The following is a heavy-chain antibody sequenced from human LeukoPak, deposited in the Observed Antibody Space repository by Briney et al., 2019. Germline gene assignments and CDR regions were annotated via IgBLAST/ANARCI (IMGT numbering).Heavy chain of an antibody. D-gene: IGHD5-18*01. V-gene: IGHV4-31*03. J-gene: IGHJ4*02. CDR3: ARDADTAMVLDY. CDR1: GGSISSGGYY. Sequence: SETLSLTCTVSGGSISSGGYYWSWIRQHPGKGLEWIGYIYYSGSTYYNPSLKSRVTISVDTSKNQFSLKLSSVTAADTAVYYCARDADTAMVLDYWGQGTLVTVSS. CDR2: IYYSGST.